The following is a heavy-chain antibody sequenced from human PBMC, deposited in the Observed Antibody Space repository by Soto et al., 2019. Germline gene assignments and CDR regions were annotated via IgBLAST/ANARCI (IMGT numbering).Heavy chain of an antibody. V-gene: IGHV5-10-1*01. J-gene: IGHJ6*02. CDR1: GYSFTSYW. D-gene: IGHD2-15*01. Sequence: GESLKISCKGSGYSFTSYWISWVRQMPGKGLEWMGRIDPSDSYTNYSPSFQGHVTISADKSISTAYLQWSSLKASDTVMYYCARREMVVAETYYGVDVWGQGTTVTVSS. CDR3: ARREMVVAETYYGVDV. CDR2: IDPSDSYT.